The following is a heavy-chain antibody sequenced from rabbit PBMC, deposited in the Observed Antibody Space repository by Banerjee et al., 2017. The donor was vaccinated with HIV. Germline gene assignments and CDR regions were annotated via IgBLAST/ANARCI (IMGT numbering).Heavy chain of an antibody. Sequence: QEQLEESGGDLVKPEGSLTLTCTASGFSFSRSYWICWVRQAPGKGLEWIACIYAGSGGYTYYASWAKGRFTISKASSTTVTLQMDSLTAADTATYFWARDLAGVIGWNFNLWGQGTLVTVS. CDR1: GFSFSRSYW. CDR3: ARDLAGVIGWNFNL. CDR2: IYAGSGGYT. J-gene: IGHJ4*01. V-gene: IGHV1S45*01. D-gene: IGHD4-1*01.